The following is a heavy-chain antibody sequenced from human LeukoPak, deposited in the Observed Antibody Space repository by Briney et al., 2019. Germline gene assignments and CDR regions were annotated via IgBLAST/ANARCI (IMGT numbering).Heavy chain of an antibody. CDR1: GYTFTGYY. V-gene: IGHV1-69*06. CDR2: IIPIFGTA. Sequence: ASVKVSCKASGYTFTGYYMHWVRQAPGQGLEWMGGIIPIFGTANYAQKFQGRVTITADKSTSTAYMELSSLRSEDTAVYYCAREPLSYDSSGGAFDIWGQGTLVTVSS. CDR3: AREPLSYDSSGGAFDI. D-gene: IGHD3-22*01. J-gene: IGHJ4*02.